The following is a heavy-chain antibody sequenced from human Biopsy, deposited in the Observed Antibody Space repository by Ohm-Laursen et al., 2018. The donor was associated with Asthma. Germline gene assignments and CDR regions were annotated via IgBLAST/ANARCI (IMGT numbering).Heavy chain of an antibody. CDR2: HNHEEGGT. CDR3: ASDFPKDYVRYNFQF. J-gene: IGHJ4*02. Sequence: SSVKVSCKISGYSLTDLSMHWVRQAPGQGLEWMGGHNHEEGGTVNARRFQGRVTMTEDTSTDTAYMELSSLSSDDTAVYYCASDFPKDYVRYNFQFWGQGTLVTASS. CDR1: GYSLTDLS. V-gene: IGHV1-24*01. D-gene: IGHD4-17*01.